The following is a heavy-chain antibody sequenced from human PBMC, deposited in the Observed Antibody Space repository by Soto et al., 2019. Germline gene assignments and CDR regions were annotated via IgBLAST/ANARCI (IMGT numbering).Heavy chain of an antibody. CDR1: VATFSSYT. J-gene: IGHJ3*02. D-gene: IGHD3-9*01. V-gene: IGHV1-69*08. Sequence: SGKVSCNASVATFSSYTISWVRQAPGQGLEWMGRIIPIPVRANYAQKFQGRVTITADKSTSTAYMELSSLRSEDTAVYYCARGVYYDILTGSAFDIWGQGTMVTVSS. CDR3: ARGVYYDILTGSAFDI. CDR2: IIPIPVRA.